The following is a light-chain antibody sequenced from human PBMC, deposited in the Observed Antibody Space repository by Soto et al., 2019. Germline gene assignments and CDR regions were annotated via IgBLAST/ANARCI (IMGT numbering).Light chain of an antibody. V-gene: IGKV1-39*01. CDR1: QSISSY. CDR3: QQSYSTPQLT. J-gene: IGKJ4*01. Sequence: DIQMTQSPSSLSASVGDRVTITCRASQSISSYLNWYQQKPGKAPKLLIYAASSLQSGVSSRFSGSGSVTDFTLTISSLQPEDFATYYCQQSYSTPQLTFGGGTKVEIK. CDR2: AAS.